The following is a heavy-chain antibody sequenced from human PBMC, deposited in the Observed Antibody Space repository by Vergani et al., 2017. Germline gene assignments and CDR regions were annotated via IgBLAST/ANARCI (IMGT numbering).Heavy chain of an antibody. CDR3: AKGGAVAGTALY. D-gene: IGHD6-19*01. J-gene: IGHJ4*02. CDR2: IWYDGSNK. CDR1: GFTFSYYG. V-gene: IGHV3-33*06. Sequence: QVQLVESGGGVVQPGRSLRLSCAASGFTFSYYGMHWVRQAPGKGLEWVAVIWYDGSNKYYADSVKGRFTISRDNSKNTLYLQMNSLRAEDTAVYYCAKGGAVAGTALYWGQGTLVTVSS.